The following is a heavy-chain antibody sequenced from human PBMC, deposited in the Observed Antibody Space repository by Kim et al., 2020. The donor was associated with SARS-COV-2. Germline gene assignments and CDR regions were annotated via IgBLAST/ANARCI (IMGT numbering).Heavy chain of an antibody. CDR1: GFTFSTYP. CDR3: ARASLVGPTYWFDP. J-gene: IGHJ5*02. CDR2: ISDDGSAK. V-gene: IGHV3-30*04. Sequence: GGSLRLSCAASGFTFSTYPMLWVRQAPGKGLEWVAVISDDGSAKYYADSVKGRFTISRDNSKNTLYLLMNTLRADDTTVYYCARASLVGPTYWFDPWGQGTLVTVSS. D-gene: IGHD1-26*01.